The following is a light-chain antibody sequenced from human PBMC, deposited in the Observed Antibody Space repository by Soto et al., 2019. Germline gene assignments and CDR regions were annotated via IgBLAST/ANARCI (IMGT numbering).Light chain of an antibody. J-gene: IGKJ1*01. CDR2: GAS. CDR1: QSVDSSF. V-gene: IGKV3-20*01. CDR3: KQNVSSVT. Sequence: EIVLTQSPGSLSLSPGERATLSCRASQSVDSSFFAWYQQQPGQAPRLLIYGASNRATVTPDRFSGRGSGKVFTLTITGQEPEDFAVYYCKQNVSSVTFGQGTKVEIK.